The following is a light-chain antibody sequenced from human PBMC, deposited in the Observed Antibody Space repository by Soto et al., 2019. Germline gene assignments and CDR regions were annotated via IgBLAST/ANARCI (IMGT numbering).Light chain of an antibody. CDR3: QKYNNWQIN. J-gene: IGKJ5*01. V-gene: IGKV3D-15*01. CDR1: QNVANY. CDR2: AAY. Sequence: ESLLQPSPATLSLAPVERGPLYVRASQNVANYLDWYQQKPGQAPRILIYAAYSRATGIPDRFSGSGSGTEFTLTIRSLQSEDFAVYYCQKYNNWQINCGNGPRLALK.